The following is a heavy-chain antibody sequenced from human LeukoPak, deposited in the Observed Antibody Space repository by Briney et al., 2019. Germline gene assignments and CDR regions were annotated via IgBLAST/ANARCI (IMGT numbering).Heavy chain of an antibody. CDR1: GGSMSSGSYY. Sequence: SETLSLTCSVSGGSMSSGSYYWGWIRQPPGKGLEGIGTIYYSGSAYSPPSLQSRVTVSIDKSEKQFSLKLNSVTAADTAVYYCARHDFADYLRFDPWGQGALVTVSS. CDR2: IYYSGSA. V-gene: IGHV4-39*01. J-gene: IGHJ5*02. CDR3: ARHDFADYLRFDP. D-gene: IGHD4/OR15-4a*01.